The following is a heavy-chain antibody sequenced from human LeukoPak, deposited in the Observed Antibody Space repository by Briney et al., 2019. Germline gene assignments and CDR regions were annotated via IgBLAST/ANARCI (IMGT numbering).Heavy chain of an antibody. CDR1: GGSISSYY. CDR2: IYTSGNT. Sequence: PSETLSLTCTVSGGSISSYYWSWIRQPAGKGLEWIGRIYTSGNTNYNPSLKSRVTISVDKSKNQFSLKLSSVTAADTAVYYCARDGSGGSSAALDYWGQGTLVTVSS. J-gene: IGHJ4*02. V-gene: IGHV4-4*07. CDR3: ARDGSGGSSAALDY. D-gene: IGHD6-6*01.